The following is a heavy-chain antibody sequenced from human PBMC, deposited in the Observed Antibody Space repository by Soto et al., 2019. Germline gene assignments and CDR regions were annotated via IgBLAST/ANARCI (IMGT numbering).Heavy chain of an antibody. CDR2: IYPHDSDT. CDR3: ARPTDYHYGMQL. D-gene: IGHD4-17*01. V-gene: IGHV5-51*01. Sequence: EEQLVQSGAEVKKPGESLKISCKGSGYNFHSHWIAWVRQMPGKGLEWMGFIYPHDSDTRYSPSFRGQVTISADKSVNTAFLQWTSLKASDTAIYYCARPTDYHYGMQLWGQGTTVTASS. J-gene: IGHJ6*02. CDR1: GYNFHSHW.